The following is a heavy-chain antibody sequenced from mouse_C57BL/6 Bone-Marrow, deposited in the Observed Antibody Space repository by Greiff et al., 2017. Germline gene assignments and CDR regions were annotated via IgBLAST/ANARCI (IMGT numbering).Heavy chain of an antibody. J-gene: IGHJ3*01. V-gene: IGHV14-4*01. CDR2: IDPENGDT. Sequence: EVKLMESGAELVRPGASVKLSCTASGFNIKDDYMHWVKQRPEQGLEWIGWIDPENGDTEYASKFQGKATITADTSSNTAYLQLSSLTSEDTAVYYCTNYSNAWFAYWGQGTLVTVSA. CDR3: TNYSNAWFAY. CDR1: GFNIKDDY. D-gene: IGHD2-5*01.